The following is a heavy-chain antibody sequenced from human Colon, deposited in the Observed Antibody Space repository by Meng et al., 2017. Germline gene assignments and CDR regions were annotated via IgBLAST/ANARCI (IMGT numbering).Heavy chain of an antibody. J-gene: IGHJ4*02. CDR3: SSLLTLDY. D-gene: IGHD2-15*01. V-gene: IGHV4-34*02. Sequence: QVPLQQWGPGLLKPSETLTLTCAINAVPFRGYYWSWNRQAPGKGLEWIGEINHNGDTHYNPSLKSRVSMSFDTSKNQFSLHLSSVTAADTAVYYCSSLLTLDYWGPGTLVTVSS. CDR1: AVPFRGYY. CDR2: INHNGDT.